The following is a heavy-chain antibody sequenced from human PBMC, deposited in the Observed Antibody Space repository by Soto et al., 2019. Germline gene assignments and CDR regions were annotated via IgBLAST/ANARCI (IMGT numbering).Heavy chain of an antibody. J-gene: IGHJ4*01. CDR1: GFTFSSYG. Sequence: GGALRLPCAASGFTFSSYGMHWIRQAPGKGLEWVAVISYDGSNKYYADSVKGRFTISRDNSKNTLYLQMNSLRAEDTAVYYCAALGIVAANYLDYRGHGTLGTVS. CDR3: AALGIVAANYLDY. CDR2: ISYDGSNK. D-gene: IGHD5-12*01. V-gene: IGHV3-30*03.